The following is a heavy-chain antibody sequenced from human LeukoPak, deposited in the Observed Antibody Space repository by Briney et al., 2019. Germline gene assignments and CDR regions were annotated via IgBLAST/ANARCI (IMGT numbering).Heavy chain of an antibody. Sequence: SLRLSCAASGLTFSSYAMRWVRQAPGKGLEGVSAISGRGDRTYYADSVKGRFTISRDNSKNTLYLQMNSLRAEDTAVYYCAKEQSSSGFFDYWGQGTLVTVSS. CDR3: AKEQSSSGFFDY. V-gene: IGHV3-23*01. D-gene: IGHD6-6*01. CDR2: ISGRGDRT. CDR1: GLTFSSYA. J-gene: IGHJ4*02.